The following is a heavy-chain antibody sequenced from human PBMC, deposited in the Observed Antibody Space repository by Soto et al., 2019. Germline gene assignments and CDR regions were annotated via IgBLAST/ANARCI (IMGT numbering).Heavy chain of an antibody. CDR1: GYTFTSYG. J-gene: IGHJ4*02. V-gene: IGHV1-18*01. CDR2: ISAYNGNT. Sequence: QVQLVQSGAEVKKPGASVKVSCKASGYTFTSYGISWVRQAPGQGLEWMGWISAYNGNTNYAQKLQGRVTMTTDTSTSTAYMELRSLRSDDTAVYYCARDCSDILTCCTDAAENYFDYWGQGTLVTVSS. D-gene: IGHD3-9*01. CDR3: ARDCSDILTCCTDAAENYFDY.